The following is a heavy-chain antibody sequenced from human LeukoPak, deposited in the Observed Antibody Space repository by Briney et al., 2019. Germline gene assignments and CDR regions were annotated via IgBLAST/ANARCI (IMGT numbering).Heavy chain of an antibody. CDR3: ARVTTTSFPEAPLNY. V-gene: IGHV1-2*02. D-gene: IGHD1-1*01. Sequence: ASVKVSCKASGYTFTGYYMHWVRRAPGQGLEWMGWINPNSGGTNYAQKFQGRVTMTRDTSISTAYMELSRLRSDDTAVYYCARVTTTSFPEAPLNYWGQGTLVTVSS. CDR2: INPNSGGT. J-gene: IGHJ4*02. CDR1: GYTFTGYY.